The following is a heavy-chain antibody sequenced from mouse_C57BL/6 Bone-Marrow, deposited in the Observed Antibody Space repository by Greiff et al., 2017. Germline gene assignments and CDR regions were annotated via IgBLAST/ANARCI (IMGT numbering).Heavy chain of an antibody. V-gene: IGHV1-55*01. CDR3: ARNDYYGSSVAY. J-gene: IGHJ3*01. D-gene: IGHD1-1*01. CDR2: IYPGSGST. CDR1: GYTFTSYW. Sequence: VQLQQPGAELVKPGASVKMSCKASGYTFTSYWITWVKQRPGQGLEWIGDIYPGSGSTNYNEKFKSKATLTVDTSSSTAYMQLSSLTSEDSAVYYCARNDYYGSSVAYWGQGTLVTVSA.